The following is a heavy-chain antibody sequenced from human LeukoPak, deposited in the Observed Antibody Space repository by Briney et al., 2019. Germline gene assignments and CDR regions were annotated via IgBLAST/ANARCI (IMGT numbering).Heavy chain of an antibody. J-gene: IGHJ5*02. CDR1: GYTFTSYG. CDR3: AGSTGSLSSFDP. CDR2: ICAYNGNT. D-gene: IGHD3-10*01. V-gene: IGHV1-18*01. Sequence: ASVKVSCKASGYTFTSYGISWARQAPGQGPEWMGWICAYNGNTNYAQKLQGRVTMTTDTSTSTAYMELRSLRSDDTAVYYCAGSTGSLSSFDPWGQGTLVTVSS.